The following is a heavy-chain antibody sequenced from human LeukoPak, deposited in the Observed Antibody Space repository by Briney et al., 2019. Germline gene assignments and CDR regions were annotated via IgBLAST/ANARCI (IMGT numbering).Heavy chain of an antibody. D-gene: IGHD2-2*01. J-gene: IGHJ4*02. CDR1: GFTFSNYA. CDR2: ICGSGGST. Sequence: GGSLRLSCAASGFTFSNYAMNWVRQAPGKGLEWVSAICGSGGSTYYADSVKGRFTISRDNSKNTLYLQMNSLRTEDTAVYYCAKGRLGSSTQFDYWGQGTLVTVSS. V-gene: IGHV3-23*01. CDR3: AKGRLGSSTQFDY.